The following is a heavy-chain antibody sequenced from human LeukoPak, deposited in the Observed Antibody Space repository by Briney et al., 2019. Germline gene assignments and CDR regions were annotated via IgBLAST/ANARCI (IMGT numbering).Heavy chain of an antibody. Sequence: PGGSLRLSCAASGFTFSSYWMHWVRQAPGKGLVWVSRINSDGSSTSYADSVKGRFTISRDNAKNTLYLQMSSLRAEDTAVYYCASAPAMVYFDYWGQGTLVTVSS. J-gene: IGHJ4*02. CDR2: INSDGSST. D-gene: IGHD5-18*01. V-gene: IGHV3-74*01. CDR1: GFTFSSYW. CDR3: ASAPAMVYFDY.